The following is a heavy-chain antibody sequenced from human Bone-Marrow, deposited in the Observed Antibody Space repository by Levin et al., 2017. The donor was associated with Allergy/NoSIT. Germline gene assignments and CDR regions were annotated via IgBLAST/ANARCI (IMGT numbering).Heavy chain of an antibody. CDR2: ITSSSSYI. Sequence: LSLTCAASGFTFNMYTMNWVRQAPGKGLEWVSSITSSSSYIYYADSLRGRFTISRDNAKNSVYLQMNSLRAEDTAVYYCAKYSDYGRNFDHWGQGTLVTVSS. CDR1: GFTFNMYT. CDR3: AKYSDYGRNFDH. J-gene: IGHJ4*02. V-gene: IGHV3-21*06. D-gene: IGHD4-11*01.